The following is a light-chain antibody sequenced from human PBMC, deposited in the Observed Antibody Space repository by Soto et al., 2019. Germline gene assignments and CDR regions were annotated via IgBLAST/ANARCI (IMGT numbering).Light chain of an antibody. CDR3: QQYGSSLWT. Sequence: EIVMTQSPATLSVSPGERATLSCRASQSVRSNLAWYQQRRGQAPRLLIYGASTRATGIPARFSGSGSGTEFTLTISSLQSEDFAVYYCQQYGSSLWTFGQGTKVDNK. CDR2: GAS. CDR1: QSVRSN. J-gene: IGKJ1*01. V-gene: IGKV3-15*01.